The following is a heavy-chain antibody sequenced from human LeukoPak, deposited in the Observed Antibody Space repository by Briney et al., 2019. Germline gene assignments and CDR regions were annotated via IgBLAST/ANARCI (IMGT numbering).Heavy chain of an antibody. CDR3: ARARGPFDY. CDR1: GGSISSSSYY. V-gene: IGHV4-39*07. D-gene: IGHD3-10*01. J-gene: IGHJ4*02. Sequence: PSETLSLTCTVSGGSISSSSYYRGWIRQPPGKGLEWIGSIYYSGSTYYNPSLKSRVTISVDTSKNQFSLKLSSVTAADTAVYYCARARGPFDYWGQGTLVTVSS. CDR2: IYYSGST.